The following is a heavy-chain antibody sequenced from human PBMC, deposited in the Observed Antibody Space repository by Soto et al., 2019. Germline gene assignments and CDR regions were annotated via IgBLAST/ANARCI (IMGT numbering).Heavy chain of an antibody. J-gene: IGHJ4*02. V-gene: IGHV1-2*02. Sequence: GASVKVSCKASGYTFTVYYMQGVRQAPGRGREWMGWINPNSGGTNYAQKLQGRFTMTTDTSTSTAYVELRSLRSDDTAVYYCARDETFNRFGELLPSSFDSWGQGTLVTVSS. CDR2: INPNSGGT. CDR1: GYTFTVYY. D-gene: IGHD3-10*02. CDR3: ARDETFNRFGELLPSSFDS.